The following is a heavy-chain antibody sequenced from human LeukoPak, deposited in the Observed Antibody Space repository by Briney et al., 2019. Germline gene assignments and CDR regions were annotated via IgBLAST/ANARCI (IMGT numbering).Heavy chain of an antibody. CDR3: AKAGSSGWYRSAFDI. Sequence: GGSLRLSCAASGFTFSSYAMSWVRQAPGKGLEWVSAISGSGGSTYYADSVKGRFTISRDNSKNTLYLQMNSLRAEDAAVYYCAKAGSSGWYRSAFDIWGQGTMVTVSS. D-gene: IGHD6-19*01. J-gene: IGHJ3*02. CDR2: ISGSGGST. V-gene: IGHV3-23*01. CDR1: GFTFSSYA.